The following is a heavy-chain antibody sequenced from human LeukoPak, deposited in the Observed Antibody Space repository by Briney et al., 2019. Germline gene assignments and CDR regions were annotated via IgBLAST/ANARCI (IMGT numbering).Heavy chain of an antibody. CDR1: GESLTEIS. V-gene: IGHV1-24*01. CDR2: FDPEEGEI. CDR3: ATLVTAYCGGDCLTYFDY. D-gene: IGHD2-21*02. J-gene: IGHJ4*02. Sequence: ASVKVSCKVSGESLTEISMHWVRQAPGKGLEWMGGFDPEEGEIIYAQQFEGRVVMTEDTSTDTAYLEFGSLTSEDTAVYCCATLVTAYCGGDCLTYFDYWGQGTLVTVSS.